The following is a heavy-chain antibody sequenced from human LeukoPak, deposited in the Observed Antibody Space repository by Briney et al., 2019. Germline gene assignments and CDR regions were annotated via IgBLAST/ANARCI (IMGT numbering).Heavy chain of an antibody. D-gene: IGHD6-19*01. Sequence: SETLSLTCTVSGGSIRNYYWNWIRQPAGRGLEWVGRIQTSGNTNYSPSLKSRITISVDRSKNQVSLKLTSVTAADTAVYYCASDRGSGWFDYWGQGTLVTVSS. CDR1: GGSIRNYY. CDR2: IQTSGNT. V-gene: IGHV4-4*07. CDR3: ASDRGSGWFDY. J-gene: IGHJ4*02.